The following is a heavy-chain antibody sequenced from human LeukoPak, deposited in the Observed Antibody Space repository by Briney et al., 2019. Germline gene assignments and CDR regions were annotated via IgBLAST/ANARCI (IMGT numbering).Heavy chain of an antibody. Sequence: PGGSLRLSCAASGFTFSSYAMHWVRQAPGKGLEWVALISYDGSNKYYGDSVKGRFTISRDNSKNTLSLQMNSLRAEDTAVYSRVGRAWQPLGYFFDYWGQGTLVTVSS. J-gene: IGHJ4*02. V-gene: IGHV3-30*01. CDR2: ISYDGSNK. CDR1: GFTFSSYA. D-gene: IGHD5-12*01. CDR3: VGRAWQPLGYFFDY.